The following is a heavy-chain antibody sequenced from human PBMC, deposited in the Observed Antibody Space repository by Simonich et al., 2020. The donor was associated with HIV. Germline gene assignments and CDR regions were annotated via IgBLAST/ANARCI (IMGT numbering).Heavy chain of an antibody. CDR1: GGSFSGYY. CDR2: INHSGST. V-gene: IGHV4-34*01. J-gene: IGHJ3*02. Sequence: QVQLQQWGAGLLKPSETLSLTCAVYGGSFSGYYWRWIRPPPGKGLEWIGEINHSGSTNYNPSLKSRVTISVDTAKNQFSLKLSSVTAADTAVYYCATTINYEDAFDIWGQGTMVTVSS. D-gene: IGHD4-4*01. CDR3: ATTINYEDAFDI.